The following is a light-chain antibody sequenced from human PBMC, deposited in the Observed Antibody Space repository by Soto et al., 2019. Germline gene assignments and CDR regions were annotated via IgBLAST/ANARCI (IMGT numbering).Light chain of an antibody. CDR1: QSLSTY. Sequence: EIVLTQSPATLSLSPGERATLSCRASQSLSTYLAWYQQKPGQAPRLLIYDASNRATDIPARFSGSGSGTDFTLTIRSLEPEDFAVYYCQQRSNWLTFGGGTKVEIK. CDR3: QQRSNWLT. CDR2: DAS. V-gene: IGKV3-11*01. J-gene: IGKJ4*01.